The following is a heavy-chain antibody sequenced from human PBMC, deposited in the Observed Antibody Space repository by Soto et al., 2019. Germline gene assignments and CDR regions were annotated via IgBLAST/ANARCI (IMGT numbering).Heavy chain of an antibody. Sequence: PSETLSLTCSVSGGSISTYYWGWIRQPPGKGLEWIGYIFYNGKTNYNPSLESRVSISVDTSKKQFSLKLSSVTAADTAVYYCARHFPIGNNWNYFAYWGQGTLVTVSS. CDR2: IFYNGKT. J-gene: IGHJ4*02. CDR1: GGSISTYY. CDR3: ARHFPIGNNWNYFAY. V-gene: IGHV4-59*01. D-gene: IGHD1-1*01.